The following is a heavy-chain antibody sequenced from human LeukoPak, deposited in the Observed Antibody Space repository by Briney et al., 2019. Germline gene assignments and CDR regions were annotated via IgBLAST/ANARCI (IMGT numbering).Heavy chain of an antibody. CDR1: GFNVNNNY. J-gene: IGHJ4*02. D-gene: IGHD2-21*02. Sequence: GGSLRLSCAASGFNVNNNYMSWVCQAPGKGLEWVSIIYGGGATYYADSVKGRFTISRDNSKNTLYLQMNSLRAEDTAVYYCARGDGDNGDYWGQGTLVTVSS. CDR3: ARGDGDNGDY. V-gene: IGHV3-53*01. CDR2: IYGGGAT.